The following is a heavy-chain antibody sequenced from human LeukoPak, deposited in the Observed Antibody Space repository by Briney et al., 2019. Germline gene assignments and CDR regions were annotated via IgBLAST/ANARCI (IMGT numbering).Heavy chain of an antibody. CDR1: GFTFSSYA. Sequence: GRSLRLSCAASGFTFSSYAMHWVRKAPGKGLEWVAVISYDGSNKYYADSVKGRFTTSRDNSKNTLYLQMNSLRAEDTAVYYCVKDSPPRYSGSPPAYWGQGTLVTVSS. CDR2: ISYDGSNK. CDR3: VKDSPPRYSGSPPAY. D-gene: IGHD1-26*01. J-gene: IGHJ4*02. V-gene: IGHV3-30-3*01.